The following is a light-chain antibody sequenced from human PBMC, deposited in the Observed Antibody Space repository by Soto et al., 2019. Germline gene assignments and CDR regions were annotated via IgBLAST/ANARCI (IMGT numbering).Light chain of an antibody. CDR3: QQYNNWLGT. V-gene: IGKV3-15*01. CDR1: QGVSSN. Sequence: EIVMTQSPATLSVSPGERATFSCRASQGVSSNLAWYWQKPGQAPRLLIYGASTRATGIPARFSGSGSGTEFTLTVSSLQSKDFAFYYCQQYNNWLGTFGQGTKVEFK. J-gene: IGKJ1*01. CDR2: GAS.